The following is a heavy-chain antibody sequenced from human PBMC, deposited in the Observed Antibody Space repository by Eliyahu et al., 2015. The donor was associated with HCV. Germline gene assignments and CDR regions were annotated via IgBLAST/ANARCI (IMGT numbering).Heavy chain of an antibody. D-gene: IGHD5-12*01. J-gene: IGHJ3*02. CDR3: AKDSYAAGDAFDI. CDR2: NSGSI. V-gene: IGHV3-9*01. Sequence: NSGSIGYADSVKGRFTISRDNAKNSLYLQMNSLRXEDTALYYCAKDSYAAGDAFDIWGQGTMVTVSS.